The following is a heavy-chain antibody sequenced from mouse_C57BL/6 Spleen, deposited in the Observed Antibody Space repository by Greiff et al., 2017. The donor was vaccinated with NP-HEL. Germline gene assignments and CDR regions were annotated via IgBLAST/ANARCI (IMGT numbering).Heavy chain of an antibody. CDR2: IDPSDSYT. CDR3: ARGRSMVTTDDFDV. D-gene: IGHD2-2*01. J-gene: IGHJ1*03. CDR1: GYTFTSYW. Sequence: QVQLQQPGAELVKPGASVKLSCKASGYTFTSYWMQWVKQRPGQGLEWIGEIDPSDSYTNYNQKFKGKATLPVDTSSSTAYMQLSSLTSEDSAVYYCARGRSMVTTDDFDVWGTGTTVTVSS. V-gene: IGHV1-50*01.